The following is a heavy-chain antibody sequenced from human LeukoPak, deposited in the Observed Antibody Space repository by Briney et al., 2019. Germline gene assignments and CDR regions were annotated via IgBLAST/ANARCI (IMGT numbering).Heavy chain of an antibody. J-gene: IGHJ4*02. CDR1: GFTFSPYS. CDR2: IFPSGGEI. Sequence: GGSLRLSCVVSGFTFSPYSTNWVRQPPGKGLEWVSSIFPSGGEIHYADSVRGRFTISRDNSKSTLSLQMNSLRAEDTAIYYCATYRQVLLPFESWGQGTLVTVSS. CDR3: ATYRQVLLPFES. D-gene: IGHD2-8*02. V-gene: IGHV3-21*04.